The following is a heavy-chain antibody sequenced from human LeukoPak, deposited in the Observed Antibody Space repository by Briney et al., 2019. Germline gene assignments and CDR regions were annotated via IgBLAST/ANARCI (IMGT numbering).Heavy chain of an antibody. D-gene: IGHD3-10*01. CDR1: GYTFSNSI. CDR3: ARLPGASVMRGDY. J-gene: IGHJ4*02. CDR2: IYPGDSET. V-gene: IGHV5-51*01. Sequence: GESLKISCKGSGYTFSNSIIGWVRQMPGKGLEWMGIIYPGDSETRYSPSFQGQVTISADKSVSTAYLQWSCLMASDTAMYYCARLPGASVMRGDYWGQGALVSVSS.